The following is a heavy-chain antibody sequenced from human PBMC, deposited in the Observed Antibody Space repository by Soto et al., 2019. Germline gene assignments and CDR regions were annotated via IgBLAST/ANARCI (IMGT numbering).Heavy chain of an antibody. CDR1: GFTFSSYG. Sequence: PGGSLRLSCAASGFTFSSYGMHWVRQAPGKGLEWVAVISYDGSNKYYADSVRGRFTISRDNPKNTLYLQMNSLRAEDTAVYYCAKDGQSIVVVPAAPYGMDVWGQGTTVTVSS. CDR3: AKDGQSIVVVPAAPYGMDV. J-gene: IGHJ6*02. V-gene: IGHV3-30*18. D-gene: IGHD2-2*01. CDR2: ISYDGSNK.